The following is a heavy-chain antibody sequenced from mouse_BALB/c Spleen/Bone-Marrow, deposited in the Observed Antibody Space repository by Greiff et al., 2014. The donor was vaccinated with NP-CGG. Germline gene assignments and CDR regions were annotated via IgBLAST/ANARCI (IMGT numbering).Heavy chain of an antibody. Sequence: EVQLQQSGTVLARPGASVKMSCKASGYSFISYWMHWVKQRPGQGLEWIGAIYPGNSDASYNQKVKGKAKLTAVTSASTAYMELISLTNEDSAVYYCTRWGVYDYDGGFAYWGQGTLVTGSA. CDR3: TRWGVYDYDGGFAY. V-gene: IGHV1-5*01. J-gene: IGHJ3*01. CDR1: GYSFISYW. CDR2: IYPGNSDA. D-gene: IGHD2-4*01.